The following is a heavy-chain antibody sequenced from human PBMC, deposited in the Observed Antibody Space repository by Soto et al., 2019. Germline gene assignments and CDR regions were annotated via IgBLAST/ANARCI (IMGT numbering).Heavy chain of an antibody. CDR3: ARNNGSETYYPFVY. V-gene: IGHV4-30-4*01. J-gene: IGHJ4*02. Sequence: SETLSLTCTVSGGSISSGDFYWSWIRQPPGKGLEWIGSIYFSGTTYYNPSHKSRVSISVDTSKNQLSLKLSSVTAADTAVFYCARNNGSETYYPFVYWGQGSLVTVSS. D-gene: IGHD3-10*01. CDR1: GGSISSGDFY. CDR2: IYFSGTT.